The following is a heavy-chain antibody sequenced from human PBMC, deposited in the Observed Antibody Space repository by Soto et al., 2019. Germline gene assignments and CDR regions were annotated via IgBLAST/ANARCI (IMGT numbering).Heavy chain of an antibody. CDR3: ATNYGSGSTHFDH. J-gene: IGHJ4*02. CDR2: FIPMVAMS. CDR1: GGTFSSYT. D-gene: IGHD3-10*01. Sequence: QVLLVQSGAEAKKPGSSVKVSCTASGGTFSSYTISWVRQAPGQGPEWMGRFIPMVAMSDYARRFQGRVTITADTSTSTVYMQLHSLRSEDTAVYYCATNYGSGSTHFDHWGQGTLVTVSS. V-gene: IGHV1-69*02.